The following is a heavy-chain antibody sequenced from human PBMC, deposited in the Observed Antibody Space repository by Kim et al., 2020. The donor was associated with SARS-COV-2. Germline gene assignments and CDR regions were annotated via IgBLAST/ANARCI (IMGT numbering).Heavy chain of an antibody. Sequence: ASVKVSCKASGYTFTGYYMHWVRQAPGQGLEWMGRINPNSGGTNYAQKFQGRVTMTRDTSISTAYMELSRLRSDDTAVYYCALLTYIVLMVYAIGFDYWGQGTLVTVSS. D-gene: IGHD2-8*01. CDR2: INPNSGGT. CDR3: ALLTYIVLMVYAIGFDY. V-gene: IGHV1-2*06. J-gene: IGHJ4*02. CDR1: GYTFTGYY.